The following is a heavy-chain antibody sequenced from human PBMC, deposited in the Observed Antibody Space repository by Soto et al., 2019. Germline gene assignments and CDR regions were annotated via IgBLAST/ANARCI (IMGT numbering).Heavy chain of an antibody. Sequence: SVTLSLTSTVSGGSIGSGGYYWSWIRQHPRKGLEWIGYIYYSGSTYYNPSLKSRVTISVDTSKNQFSLKLSSVTAADTAVYYCARGNTQAAAGSFIYYYYYYMDVWGKGTTVTVSS. J-gene: IGHJ6*03. V-gene: IGHV4-31*03. CDR1: GGSIGSGGYY. CDR3: ARGNTQAAAGSFIYYYYYYMDV. CDR2: IYYSGST. D-gene: IGHD6-13*01.